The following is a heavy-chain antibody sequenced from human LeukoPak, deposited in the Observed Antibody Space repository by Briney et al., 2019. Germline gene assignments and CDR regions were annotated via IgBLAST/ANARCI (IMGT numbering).Heavy chain of an antibody. V-gene: IGHV4-4*07. CDR2: IYTSGST. J-gene: IGHJ4*02. CDR1: GGSISSYY. Sequence: SETLSLTCTVSGGSISSYYWSWIRQPAGKGLEWIGRIYTSGSTNYNPSLKSRVTMSLDTSKNQFSLKLSSVTAADTAVYYCARGALSLGSSSYFDYWGQGTLVTVSS. CDR3: ARGALSLGSSSYFDY. D-gene: IGHD6-13*01.